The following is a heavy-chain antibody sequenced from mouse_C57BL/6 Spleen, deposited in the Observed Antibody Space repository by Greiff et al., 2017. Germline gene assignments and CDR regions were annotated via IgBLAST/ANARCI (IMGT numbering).Heavy chain of an antibody. CDR3: ARRDDYGVDY. D-gene: IGHD2-4*01. CDR2: IDPSDSYT. V-gene: IGHV1-69*01. CDR1: GYTFTSYW. Sequence: QVQLQQPGAELVMPGASVKLSCKASGYTFTSYWMHWVKQRPGQGLEWIGEIDPSDSYTNYNQKFKGKSTLTVDKSSSTAYMQLSSLTSEDSAVHYCARRDDYGVDYWGQGTTLTVSS. J-gene: IGHJ2*01.